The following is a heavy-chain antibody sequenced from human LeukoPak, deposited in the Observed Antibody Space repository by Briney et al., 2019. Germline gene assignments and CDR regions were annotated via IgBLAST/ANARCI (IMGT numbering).Heavy chain of an antibody. Sequence: PGRSLRLSCAASGFTFSSYAMHWVRQAPGKGLEWVAVISYDGSNKYYADSVKGRFTISRDNSKNTLYLQMNSLRAEDTAVYYCAREEISSSWYFNAFDIWGQGTMVTVSS. CDR3: AREEISSSWYFNAFDI. CDR1: GFTFSSYA. CDR2: ISYDGSNK. J-gene: IGHJ3*02. V-gene: IGHV3-30*04. D-gene: IGHD6-13*01.